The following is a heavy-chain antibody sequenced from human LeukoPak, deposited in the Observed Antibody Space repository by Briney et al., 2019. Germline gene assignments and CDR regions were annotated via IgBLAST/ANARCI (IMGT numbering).Heavy chain of an antibody. Sequence: PGGSLRLSCAASGFTFSSYGMHWVRQAPGKGLEWVAFIRYDGSNKYYADSVRGRFTISRDNSKNTLYLQMNSLRAEDTAVYYCAKDSIPHIVVVVAATDYWGQGTLVTVSS. J-gene: IGHJ4*02. CDR3: AKDSIPHIVVVVAATDY. CDR1: GFTFSSYG. CDR2: IRYDGSNK. D-gene: IGHD2-15*01. V-gene: IGHV3-30*02.